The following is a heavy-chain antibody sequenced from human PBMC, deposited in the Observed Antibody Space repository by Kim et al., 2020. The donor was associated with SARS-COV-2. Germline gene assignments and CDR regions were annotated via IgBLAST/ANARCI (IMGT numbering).Heavy chain of an antibody. J-gene: IGHJ1*01. CDR1: GFTFSNAW. CDR3: TTLSSSWEEYFQH. D-gene: IGHD6-13*01. Sequence: GGSLRLSCAASGFTFSNAWMSWVRQAPGKGLEWVGRIKSKTDGGTTDYAAPVKGRFTISRDDSKNTLYLQMNSLKTEDTAVYYCTTLSSSWEEYFQHWGQGTLVTVSS. V-gene: IGHV3-15*01. CDR2: IKSKTDGGTT.